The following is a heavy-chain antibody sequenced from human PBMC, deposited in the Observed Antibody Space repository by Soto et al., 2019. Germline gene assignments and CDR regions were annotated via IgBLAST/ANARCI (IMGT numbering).Heavy chain of an antibody. CDR3: ATDLAVATADY. V-gene: IGHV1-18*01. D-gene: IGHD6-19*01. CDR2: ISAYNGNT. CDR1: GYTFTSYG. J-gene: IGHJ4*02. Sequence: SSVKVSCSASGYTFTSYGISLVRQAPGQGLEWMGWISAYNGNTNYAQKLQGRVTMTTDTSTSTAYMELRSLRSDETAVDYCATDLAVATADYWGKGTLVTVSS.